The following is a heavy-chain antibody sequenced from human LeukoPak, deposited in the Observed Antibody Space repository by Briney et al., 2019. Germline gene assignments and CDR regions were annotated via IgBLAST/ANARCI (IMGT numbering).Heavy chain of an antibody. Sequence: GGSLRLSCAASGFTFSSYSMNWVRQAPGKGLEWVSSISSSSSYIYYADSVKGRFTISRDNAKNSLYLQMNSPRAEDTAVYYCARGTDYDYVWGSYRSDEDFDYGGQGTLVTVSS. J-gene: IGHJ4*02. D-gene: IGHD3-16*02. CDR1: GFTFSSYS. CDR3: ARGTDYDYVWGSYRSDEDFDY. CDR2: ISSSSSYI. V-gene: IGHV3-21*01.